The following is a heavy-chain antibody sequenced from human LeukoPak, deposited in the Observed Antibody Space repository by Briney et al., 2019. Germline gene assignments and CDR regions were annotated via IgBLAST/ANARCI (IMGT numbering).Heavy chain of an antibody. CDR1: GYTFTGYY. D-gene: IGHD5-18*01. CDR2: INPNSGGT. V-gene: IGHV1-2*02. J-gene: IGHJ4*02. Sequence: ASVKISCKASGYTFTGYYMHWVRQPPGQGLEWMGWINPNSGGTNYAQKFQGRVTMTRDTSISTAYMELRRLRSDDTAVYYCAREGRVDSAVVLFDYWGQGTLVTVSS. CDR3: AREGRVDSAVVLFDY.